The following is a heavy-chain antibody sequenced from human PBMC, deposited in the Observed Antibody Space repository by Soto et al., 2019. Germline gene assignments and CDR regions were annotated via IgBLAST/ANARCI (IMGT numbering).Heavy chain of an antibody. CDR3: ARGRRDFWSGYSHSYYFDY. D-gene: IGHD3-3*01. Sequence: ASVKVSCKASGYTFTSYDINWVRQATGQGLEWMGWMNPNSGNTGYPQKFQGRVTMTSNTSISTAYMELSSLGSEDTAVYYCARGRRDFWSGYSHSYYFDYWGQGTPVTVSS. J-gene: IGHJ4*02. CDR2: MNPNSGNT. CDR1: GYTFTSYD. V-gene: IGHV1-8*01.